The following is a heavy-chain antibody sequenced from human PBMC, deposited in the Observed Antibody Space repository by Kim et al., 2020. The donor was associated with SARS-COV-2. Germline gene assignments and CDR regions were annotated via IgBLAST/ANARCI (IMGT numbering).Heavy chain of an antibody. CDR1: GGSFSGHY. D-gene: IGHD6-13*01. V-gene: IGHV4-34*01. Sequence: SETLPLTCAVYGGSFSGHYWSWIRQPPGKGLEWIGEINHSGSTNYNPSLKSRVTISVDTSKNQFSLKLSSVTAADTAVYYCARGQASSSWYPYYYYGMDVWGQGTTVTVSS. CDR2: INHSGST. J-gene: IGHJ6*02. CDR3: ARGQASSSWYPYYYYGMDV.